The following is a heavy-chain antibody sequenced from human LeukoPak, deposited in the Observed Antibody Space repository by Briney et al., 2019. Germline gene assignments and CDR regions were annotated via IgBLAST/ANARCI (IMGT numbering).Heavy chain of an antibody. CDR2: ISGSGGST. V-gene: IGHV3-23*01. CDR1: GFIFSTYA. CDR3: ARDRTSYCGGDCYSGHCMDV. D-gene: IGHD2-21*02. Sequence: GGSLRLSCATSGFIFSTYALSWVRQAPGKGLEWASSISGSGGSTYHADSGKGRFTISRENAKNSLYLQMNSLRAEDTAVYYCARDRTSYCGGDCYSGHCMDVWGQGTTVTVSS. J-gene: IGHJ6*02.